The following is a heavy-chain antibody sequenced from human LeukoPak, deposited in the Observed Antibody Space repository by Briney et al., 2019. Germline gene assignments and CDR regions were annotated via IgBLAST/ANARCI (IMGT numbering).Heavy chain of an antibody. CDR1: GGSISSSSYY. D-gene: IGHD5-24*01. V-gene: IGHV4-39*01. J-gene: IGHJ4*02. CDR3: ARHPGEEMATIGIDY. Sequence: SETLSLTCTVSGGSISSSSYYWGWIRQPPGKGLEWIGSIYYSGSTYYNPSLKSRVTISVDTSKNQFSLKLSSVTAADTAVYYCARHPGEEMATIGIDYWGQGTLVTVS. CDR2: IYYSGST.